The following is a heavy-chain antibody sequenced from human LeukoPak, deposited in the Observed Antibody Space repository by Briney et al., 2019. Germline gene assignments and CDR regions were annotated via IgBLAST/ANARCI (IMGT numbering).Heavy chain of an antibody. CDR1: GFTFDDYG. CDR2: INWNGGST. Sequence: GGSLRLSCAASGFTFDDYGMSWVRQAPGKGLEWVSDINWNGGSTGYADSVKGRFTISRDNAKNSLYLQMNSLRAEDTALYYCARDWKYYGSGSYNAFDIWGQGTMVTVSS. V-gene: IGHV3-20*04. J-gene: IGHJ3*02. D-gene: IGHD3-10*01. CDR3: ARDWKYYGSGSYNAFDI.